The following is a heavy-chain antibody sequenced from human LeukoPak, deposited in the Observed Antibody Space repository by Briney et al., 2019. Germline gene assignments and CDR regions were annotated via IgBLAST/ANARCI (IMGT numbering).Heavy chain of an antibody. Sequence: SETLSLTCAVYVGSFSGYYWSWIGQPPGKGLEGMGEINHSGSTNYNPSLNSRVTISVDTSKNQFPLTLSAVAAADTAVYYCATSSGSDFQHWGQGTLVTVSS. V-gene: IGHV4-34*01. CDR2: INHSGST. CDR1: VGSFSGYY. J-gene: IGHJ1*01. D-gene: IGHD6-6*01. CDR3: ATSSGSDFQH.